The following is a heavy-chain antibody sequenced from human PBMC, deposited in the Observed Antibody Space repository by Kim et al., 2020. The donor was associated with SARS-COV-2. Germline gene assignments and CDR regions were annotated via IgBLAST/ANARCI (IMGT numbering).Heavy chain of an antibody. CDR1: GFPFSKYW. Sequence: GGSLRLSCTASGFPFSKYWMTWFRQAPGKGLEWVANIKWDGSEKFYLDSVKGRFTIPKANSNNILYLQMNDLRVDDTALYSCARGPTWTFWYLADWGRG. CDR3: ARGPTWTFWYLAD. V-gene: IGHV3-7*04. J-gene: IGHJ4*02. CDR2: IKWDGSEK.